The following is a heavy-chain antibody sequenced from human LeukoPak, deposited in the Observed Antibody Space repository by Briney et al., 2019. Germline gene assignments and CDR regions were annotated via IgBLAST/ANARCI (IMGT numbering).Heavy chain of an antibody. CDR2: ISAYNGNT. J-gene: IGHJ5*02. V-gene: IGHV1-18*01. Sequence: RRASVKVSCKASGCTFTSYGISWVRQAPGQGLEWMGWISAYNGNTNYAQKLQGRVTMTTDTSTSTAYMELRSLRSDDTAVYYCARAPYYYDSSGYYRPPDNNWFDPWGQGTLVTVSS. D-gene: IGHD3-22*01. CDR3: ARAPYYYDSSGYYRPPDNNWFDP. CDR1: GCTFTSYG.